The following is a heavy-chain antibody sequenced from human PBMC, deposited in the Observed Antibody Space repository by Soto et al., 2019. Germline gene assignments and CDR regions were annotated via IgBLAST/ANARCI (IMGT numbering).Heavy chain of an antibody. J-gene: IGHJ6*02. CDR2: IIPIFGTA. V-gene: IGHV1-69*13. CDR3: ARDERSGWGWYVMDV. D-gene: IGHD3-22*01. Sequence: SVKVSCKASGGTFSSYAISWVRQAPGQGLEWMGGIIPIFGTANYAQKFQGRVTITADESTSTAYMELSRLRSDDTAVYYCARDERSGWGWYVMDVWGQGTTVTVSS. CDR1: GGTFSSYA.